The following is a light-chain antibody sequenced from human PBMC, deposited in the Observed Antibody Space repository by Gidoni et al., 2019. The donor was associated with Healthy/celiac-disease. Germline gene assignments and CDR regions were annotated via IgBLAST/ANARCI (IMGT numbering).Light chain of an antibody. CDR1: QSVSSSY. V-gene: IGKV3-20*01. Sequence: EIVLTQSPGTLSLSPGERATLSCRASQSVSSSYLAWYQQNPGQAPRLLIYGASSSATGIPDRFSGSGSGTDFTLTSSRLEPEDFAVYYCQQYGSSPLTFGGGTKVEIK. CDR2: GAS. CDR3: QQYGSSPLT. J-gene: IGKJ4*01.